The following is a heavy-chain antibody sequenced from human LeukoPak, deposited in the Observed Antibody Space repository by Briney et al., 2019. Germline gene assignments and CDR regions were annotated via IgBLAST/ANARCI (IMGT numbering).Heavy chain of an antibody. CDR2: ISYDGSSI. D-gene: IGHD1-14*01. J-gene: IGHJ5*02. CDR1: GFAFSNFG. CDR3: ARDQPGTYTLSGA. V-gene: IGHV3-30*19. Sequence: QTGGSLRLSCAASGFAFSNFGMHWVRQAPGKGLEWVAFISYDGSSIYYADSVKGRFTISRDNSKNTLYLQMNSLRAEDTAVYFCARDQPGTYTLSGAWGQGTLVTVSS.